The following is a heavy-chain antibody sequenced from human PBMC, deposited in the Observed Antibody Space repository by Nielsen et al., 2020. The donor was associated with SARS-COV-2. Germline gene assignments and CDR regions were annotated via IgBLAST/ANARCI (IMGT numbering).Heavy chain of an antibody. CDR1: GYTFTKYG. D-gene: IGHD6-19*01. CDR2: ISGFNGNT. V-gene: IGHV1-18*04. J-gene: IGHJ4*02. Sequence: ASVQVSCKASGYTFTKYGISWVRQAPGRGLEWIGWISGFNGNTNYLQKFKGRVTMTTHSSTGTVYMELRSLRADDTAIYYCAGWRTYGNGWDFWGQGTLVTVSS. CDR3: AGWRTYGNGWDF.